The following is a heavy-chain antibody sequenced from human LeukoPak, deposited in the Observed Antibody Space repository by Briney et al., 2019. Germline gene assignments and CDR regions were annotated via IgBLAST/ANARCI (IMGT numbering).Heavy chain of an antibody. J-gene: IGHJ3*01. CDR3: ARGSLGLSAFDV. Sequence: SETLSLTCTVSGYSISSTYCWGWIRQSPGRGLEWIGSIYHTGSTFYNPSLTSRVTISVDTSKNQFSLNLTSVTAADTAVYYCARGSLGLSAFDVWGQGTMVTVSS. V-gene: IGHV4-38-2*02. D-gene: IGHD7-27*01. CDR2: IYHTGST. CDR1: GYSISSTYC.